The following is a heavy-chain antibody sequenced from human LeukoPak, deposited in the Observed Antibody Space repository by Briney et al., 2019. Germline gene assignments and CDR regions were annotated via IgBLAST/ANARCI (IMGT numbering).Heavy chain of an antibody. J-gene: IGHJ6*04. CDR1: GGTFSSYA. CDR2: IIPIFGTA. CDR3: AKTPYYYGPGSSLYYYGMDV. Sequence: ASVKVSCKASGGTFSSYAISWVRQAPGQGLEWMGGIIPIFGTANYAQKFQGRVTITADESTSTAYMELSSLRSEDAAVYYCAKTPYYYGPGSSLYYYGMDVWGKGTTVTVSS. D-gene: IGHD3-10*01. V-gene: IGHV1-69*01.